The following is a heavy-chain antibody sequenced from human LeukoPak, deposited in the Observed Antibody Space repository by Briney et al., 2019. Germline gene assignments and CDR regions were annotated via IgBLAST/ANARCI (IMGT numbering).Heavy chain of an antibody. CDR3: AHRLFEIVPYYYDSLPDAFDI. CDR1: GFSLSTSGVG. D-gene: IGHD3-22*01. CDR2: IYWDDDK. Sequence: SGPTLVNPTQTLTLTCTFSGFSLSTSGVGVGWIRQPPGKALEWLALIYWDDDKRYSPSLKSRLTITKDTSKNQVVPTMTNMDPVDTATYYCAHRLFEIVPYYYDSLPDAFDIWGQGTMVTVSS. V-gene: IGHV2-5*02. J-gene: IGHJ3*02.